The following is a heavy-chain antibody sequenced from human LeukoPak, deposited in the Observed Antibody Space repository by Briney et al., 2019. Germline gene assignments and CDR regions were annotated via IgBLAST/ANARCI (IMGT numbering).Heavy chain of an antibody. CDR3: AKEDYGDPIYYYSGMDV. CDR1: GFTFSSYS. D-gene: IGHD4-17*01. V-gene: IGHV3-21*04. Sequence: PGGSLRLSCAASGFTFSSYSMNWVRQAAGTGLEWGSSIGSSSSYIYYTESGKGRFTSSRDNSKNTLYLQMNSLRAEDTAVYYCAKEDYGDPIYYYSGMDVWGQGTTVTDSS. J-gene: IGHJ6*02. CDR2: IGSSSSYI.